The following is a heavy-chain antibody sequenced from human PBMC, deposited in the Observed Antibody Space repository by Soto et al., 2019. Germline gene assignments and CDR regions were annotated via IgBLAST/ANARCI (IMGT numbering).Heavy chain of an antibody. J-gene: IGHJ2*01. CDR2: IYSGGST. Sequence: LRLSCAASGFTVSSNYMSWVRQAPGKGLEWVSVIYSGGSTYYADSVKGRFTISRDNSKNTLYLQMNSLRAEDTAIYYCARIQPYWYFDLWGRGTLVTVSS. CDR3: ARIQPYWYFDL. V-gene: IGHV3-53*01. CDR1: GFTVSSNY.